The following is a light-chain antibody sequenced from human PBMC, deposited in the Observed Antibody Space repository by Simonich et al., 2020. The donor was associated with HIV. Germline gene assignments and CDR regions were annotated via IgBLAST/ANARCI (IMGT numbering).Light chain of an antibody. CDR3: QQLNSYPRALT. Sequence: DIQLTQSPSFLSASVGDRVTIPCRASQDISSYLAWYQQKPGEAPKLLIYAASTLQSGVPSRFSGSGSGTEFTLTISSLQPEDFATYYCQQLNSYPRALTFGGGTKVEIK. V-gene: IGKV1-9*01. CDR2: AAS. J-gene: IGKJ4*01. CDR1: QDISSY.